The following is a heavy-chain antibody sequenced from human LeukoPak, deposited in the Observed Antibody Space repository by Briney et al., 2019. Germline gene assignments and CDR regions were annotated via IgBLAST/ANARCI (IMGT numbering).Heavy chain of an antibody. CDR3: ARDQVRGVKASDY. Sequence: PGGSLRLSCAASGFTFTSYEMSWVRQAPGKGLEWVSYISISGNTIYYADSVKGRFTISRDNAKNSLYLQMNSLRAEDTAVYYCARDQVRGVKASDYWGQGTLVTVSS. CDR1: GFTFTSYE. CDR2: ISISGNTI. J-gene: IGHJ4*02. D-gene: IGHD3-10*01. V-gene: IGHV3-48*03.